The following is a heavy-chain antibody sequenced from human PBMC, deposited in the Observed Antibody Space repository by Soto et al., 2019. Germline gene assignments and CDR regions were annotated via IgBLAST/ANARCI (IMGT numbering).Heavy chain of an antibody. Sequence: GASVKVSCKASGYTFTSYGISWVRQAPGQGLEWMGWISAYNGNTNYAQKLQGRVTMTTDTSTSTAYMELRSLRSDDTAVYYCARSEGYFDWLLFNRRGDAFDIWGQGTMVTVSS. D-gene: IGHD3-9*01. CDR2: ISAYNGNT. V-gene: IGHV1-18*01. J-gene: IGHJ3*02. CDR3: ARSEGYFDWLLFNRRGDAFDI. CDR1: GYTFTSYG.